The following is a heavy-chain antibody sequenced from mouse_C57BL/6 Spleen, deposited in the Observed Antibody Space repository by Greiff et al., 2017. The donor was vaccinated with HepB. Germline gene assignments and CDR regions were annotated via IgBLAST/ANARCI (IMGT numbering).Heavy chain of an antibody. V-gene: IGHV1-80*01. CDR2: IYPGDGDT. CDR3: ARPLLRDYAMDY. J-gene: IGHJ4*01. D-gene: IGHD1-1*01. Sequence: QVQLKESGAELVKPGASVKISCKASGYAFSSYWMNWVKQRPGKGLEWIGQIYPGDGDTNYNGKFKGKATLTADKSSSTAYMQLSSLTSEDSAVYFCARPLLRDYAMDYWGQGTSVTVSS. CDR1: GYAFSSYW.